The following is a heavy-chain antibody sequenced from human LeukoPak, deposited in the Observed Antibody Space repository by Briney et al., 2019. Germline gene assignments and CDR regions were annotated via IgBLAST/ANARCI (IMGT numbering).Heavy chain of an antibody. J-gene: IGHJ4*02. CDR2: ISSSTIYT. CDR1: GFTFNSFS. Sequence: GGSLRLSCAASGFTFNSFSMNWVRQAPGKGLEWVSSISSSTIYTYYADSVKGRFTISRDNAKNSLYLQMNSLRAEDTAVYYCARRSGIAVAGAFDYWGQGTLVTVSS. V-gene: IGHV3-21*04. D-gene: IGHD6-19*01. CDR3: ARRSGIAVAGAFDY.